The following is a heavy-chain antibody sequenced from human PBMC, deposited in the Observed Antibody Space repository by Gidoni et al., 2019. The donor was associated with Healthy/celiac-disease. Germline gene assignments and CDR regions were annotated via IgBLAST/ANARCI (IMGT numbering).Heavy chain of an antibody. J-gene: IGHJ4*02. CDR2: INPNSGGT. CDR1: GYPFTGYY. CDR3: ARQFSGLDDY. D-gene: IGHD1-1*01. V-gene: IGHV1-2*06. Sequence: VQLVQSGAEVKKPGASVTVSCRASGYPFTGYYMHWVRQAPGQGLEWMGRINPNSGGTNDAQKFQGRVTMTRDTSISTAYMALSRLRSDDTAVYYCARQFSGLDDYWGQGTLVTVSS.